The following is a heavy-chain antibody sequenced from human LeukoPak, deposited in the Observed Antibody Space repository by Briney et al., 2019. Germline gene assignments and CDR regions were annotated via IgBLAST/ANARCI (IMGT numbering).Heavy chain of an antibody. J-gene: IGHJ2*01. CDR2: REQDGIGQ. V-gene: IGHV3-7*01. CDR1: GFTVADDA. D-gene: IGHD3-16*01. Sequence: GGSLTLSCVVSGFTVADDAMHWVRQVPGKGWEWVATREQDGIGQVYVDSVKGRFTIARDNYKNSLSLQMHNLRAEETAIYYCVRGMGWYFGLWGRGALVTVSS. CDR3: VRGMGWYFGL.